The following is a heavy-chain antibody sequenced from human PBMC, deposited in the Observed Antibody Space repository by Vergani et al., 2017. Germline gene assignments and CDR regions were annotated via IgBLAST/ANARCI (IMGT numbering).Heavy chain of an antibody. J-gene: IGHJ4*02. V-gene: IGHV3-15*01. CDR3: CRNADIDL. CDR1: GFTFSNAW. Sequence: EVQLVEFGGGLVEPGGSLRLSCVASGFTFSNAWMNWVRQAPGRGLELVGRIKRKTDGGTTDYATSVKGRFTISRDDSKSTLYLQMNRLKTEDTALYYCCRNADIDLWGQGTLVTVSS. CDR2: IKRKTDGGTT. D-gene: IGHD4-11*01.